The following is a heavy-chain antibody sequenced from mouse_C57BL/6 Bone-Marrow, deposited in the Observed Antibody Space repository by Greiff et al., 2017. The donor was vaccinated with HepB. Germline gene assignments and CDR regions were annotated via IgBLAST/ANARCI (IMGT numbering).Heavy chain of an antibody. D-gene: IGHD4-1*01. CDR1: GYTFTSYG. J-gene: IGHJ3*01. V-gene: IGHV1-81*01. CDR2: IYPRSGNT. CDR3: ASETGGGFAY. Sequence: LVESGAELARPGASVKLSCKASGYTFTSYGISWVKQRTGQGLEWIGEIYPRSGNTYYNEKFKGKATLTADKSSSTAYMELRSLTSEDSAVYFCASETGGGFAYWGQGTLVTVSA.